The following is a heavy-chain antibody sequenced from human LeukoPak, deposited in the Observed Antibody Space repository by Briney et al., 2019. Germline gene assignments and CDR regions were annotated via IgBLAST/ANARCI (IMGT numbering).Heavy chain of an antibody. J-gene: IGHJ4*02. CDR1: GFTFRNYW. Sequence: TGGSLRLSCAASGFTFRNYWMGWVRQAPGKGLEWVAVIWYDGSNKYYADSVKGRFTISRDNSKTTLYLQMNSLRTEDTAVYYWGRESGRGFDYWGQGTLVTVSS. V-gene: IGHV3-33*08. CDR2: IWYDGSNK. D-gene: IGHD3-10*01. CDR3: GRESGRGFDY.